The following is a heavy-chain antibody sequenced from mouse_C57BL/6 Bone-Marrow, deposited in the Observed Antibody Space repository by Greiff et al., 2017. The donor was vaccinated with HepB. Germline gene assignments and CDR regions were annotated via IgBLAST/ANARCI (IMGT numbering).Heavy chain of an antibody. J-gene: IGHJ4*01. CDR1: GFTFSDYG. CDR3: ARPPIYYGNSYAMDY. V-gene: IGHV5-17*01. D-gene: IGHD2-1*01. CDR2: ISSGSSTI. Sequence: EVMLVESGGGLVKPGGSLKLSCAASGFTFSDYGMHWVRQAPEKGLEWVAYISSGSSTIYYADTVKGRFTISRDNAKNTLFLQMTSLRSEDTAMYYCARPPIYYGNSYAMDYWGQGTSVTVSS.